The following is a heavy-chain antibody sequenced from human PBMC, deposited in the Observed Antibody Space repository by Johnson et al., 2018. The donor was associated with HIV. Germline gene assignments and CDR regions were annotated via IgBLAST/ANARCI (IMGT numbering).Heavy chain of an antibody. CDR1: GFSFDDYG. V-gene: IGHV3-20*04. D-gene: IGHD6-13*01. Sequence: VQLVESGGGVVRPGGSLRLSCAASGFSFDDYGMGWVRQVPGKGVEWVSGINWNGNTIGYADSVKGRFTISRDNTENALYLQMNSLRAEDTAMYYCARAIAAAGSSLEDDAWGQGTMVTVSS. J-gene: IGHJ3*01. CDR3: ARAIAAAGSSLEDDA. CDR2: INWNGNTI.